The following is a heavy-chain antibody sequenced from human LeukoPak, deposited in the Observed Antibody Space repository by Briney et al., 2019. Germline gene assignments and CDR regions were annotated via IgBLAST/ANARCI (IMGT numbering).Heavy chain of an antibody. Sequence: GGSLRLSCAASGFTFSSYNMNWVRQAPGKGLEWVSSITSGSSYIYYADSVRGRFTISRDNAKNSLYLQMNSLRAEDTAVYYCARAVGHAGTLDYWGQGTLVTVSS. CDR3: ARAVGHAGTLDY. CDR2: ITSGSSYI. V-gene: IGHV3-21*01. D-gene: IGHD3-10*01. J-gene: IGHJ4*02. CDR1: GFTFSSYN.